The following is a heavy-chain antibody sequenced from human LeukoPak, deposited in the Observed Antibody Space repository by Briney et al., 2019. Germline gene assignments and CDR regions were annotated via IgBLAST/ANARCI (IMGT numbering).Heavy chain of an antibody. V-gene: IGHV4-4*07. J-gene: IGHJ6*02. D-gene: IGHD5/OR15-5a*01. Sequence: SETLSLTCTVSGGSISGYYWSWIRQSAGKGLEWIGRIYSSGSTNYNPSLKSRATISVDTSKKHLSLNLSSVTAADTAVYYCARGDSTNQDGDYYGLDVWGQGTTVTVSS. CDR1: GGSISGYY. CDR3: ARGDSTNQDGDYYGLDV. CDR2: IYSSGST.